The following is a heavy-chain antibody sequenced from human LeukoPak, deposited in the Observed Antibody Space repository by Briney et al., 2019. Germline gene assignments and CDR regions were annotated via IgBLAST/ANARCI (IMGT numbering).Heavy chain of an antibody. CDR3: ARVWCSSTSCYSTPPDYMDV. CDR2: IKQDGSEK. V-gene: IGHV3-7*01. J-gene: IGHJ6*03. D-gene: IGHD2-2*02. Sequence: GGSLRLSCAASGFTFSSYWMSWVSQDPGKGLEWVANIKQDGSEKYYVDSVKGRFTISRDNAKNSLYLQMNSLRAEDTAVYYCARVWCSSTSCYSTPPDYMDVWGKGTTVTVSS. CDR1: GFTFSSYW.